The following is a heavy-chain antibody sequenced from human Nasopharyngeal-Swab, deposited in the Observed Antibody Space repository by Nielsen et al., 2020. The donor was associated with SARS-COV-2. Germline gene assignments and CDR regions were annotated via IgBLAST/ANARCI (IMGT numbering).Heavy chain of an antibody. V-gene: IGHV1-18*04. D-gene: IGHD3-22*01. J-gene: IGHJ4*02. Sequence: ASVKVSCKASGYTFTSHGITWVRQAPGQGLEWMGWIFPYDTKTNYAPRSQGRVTMTVDTSTSTAYMELRSLRSDDTAVYYCARDGTWSYDGTGHIDYWGQGTLVTVSS. CDR3: ARDGTWSYDGTGHIDY. CDR1: GYTFTSHG. CDR2: IFPYDTKT.